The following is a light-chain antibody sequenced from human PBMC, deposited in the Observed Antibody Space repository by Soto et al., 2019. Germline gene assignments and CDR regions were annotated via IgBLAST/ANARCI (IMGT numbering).Light chain of an antibody. V-gene: IGKV3-11*01. J-gene: IGKJ4*01. CDR3: QQRSNWPLT. CDR2: DAS. CDR1: QSVSIY. Sequence: EMVLRQSPATLSLSPGERATLSCRASQSVSIYLAWYQQKPGQAPRLLIYDASNRATGIPARFSGSGSGTDFTLTISSLEPEDFAVYYCQQRSNWPLTFGGGTKVDIK.